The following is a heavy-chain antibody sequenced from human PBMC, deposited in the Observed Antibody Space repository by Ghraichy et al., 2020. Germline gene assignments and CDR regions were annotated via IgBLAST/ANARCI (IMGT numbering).Heavy chain of an antibody. Sequence: GSLNISCAASGFTFSSYSMNWVRQAPGKGLEWVSSISSSSSYIYYADSVKGRFTISRDNAKNSLYLQMNSLRAEDTAVYYCASKTLPISRLDFYYYGMDVWGQGTTVTVSS. CDR1: GFTFSSYS. CDR3: ASKTLPISRLDFYYYGMDV. D-gene: IGHD3-3*01. J-gene: IGHJ6*02. CDR2: ISSSSSYI. V-gene: IGHV3-21*01.